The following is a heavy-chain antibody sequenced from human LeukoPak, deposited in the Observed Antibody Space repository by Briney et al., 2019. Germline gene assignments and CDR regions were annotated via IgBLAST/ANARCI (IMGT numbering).Heavy chain of an antibody. CDR2: IKQDGSEK. CDR3: ARDPGLGTPHYFDY. CDR1: GFTFSSYW. J-gene: IGHJ4*02. Sequence: GGSLRLSCAASGFTFSSYWMSWVRQAPGKGLEWVANIKQDGSEKYYVDSVKGRFTISRDNAKNSLYLQMNSLRAEDTAVYYCARDPGLGTPHYFDYWGQGTLVTVSS. D-gene: IGHD1-1*01. V-gene: IGHV3-7*03.